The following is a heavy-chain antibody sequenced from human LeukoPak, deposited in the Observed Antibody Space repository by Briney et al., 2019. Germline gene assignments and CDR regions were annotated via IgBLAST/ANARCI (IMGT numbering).Heavy chain of an antibody. J-gene: IGHJ5*02. D-gene: IGHD3-22*01. Sequence: GGSLRLSRAVSGFTFSNYAMTWVRQAPGKGLEWVSGISGSGGTTYYTDSVKGRFTISRDNSKSTLYLQMNSLRAEDTAVYYCGKAPYYDSSGYAIWIDPWGQGTLVIVSS. CDR1: GFTFSNYA. CDR3: GKAPYYDSSGYAIWIDP. CDR2: ISGSGGTT. V-gene: IGHV3-23*01.